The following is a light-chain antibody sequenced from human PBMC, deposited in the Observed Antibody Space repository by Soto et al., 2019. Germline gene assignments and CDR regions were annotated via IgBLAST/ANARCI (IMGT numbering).Light chain of an antibody. V-gene: IGLV2-8*01. CDR2: EVN. J-gene: IGLJ1*01. CDR1: SSDVGGYNY. Sequence: QSALTQPPSASGSPGQSVAISCTGTSSDVGGYNYVSWYQQHPGKAPKLMIYEVNKRPSGVPDRFSGSKSGNTASLTVSGLQAADEADYYCSSYAGSSNVFGTGT. CDR3: SSYAGSSNV.